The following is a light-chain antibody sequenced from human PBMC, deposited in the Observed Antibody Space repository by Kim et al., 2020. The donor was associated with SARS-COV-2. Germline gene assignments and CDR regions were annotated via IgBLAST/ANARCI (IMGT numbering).Light chain of an antibody. Sequence: QRVTISCSGSRSSIGAGFDVHWDQQLPGTAPQRLIYDNLNRPSGVPDRFSGSKSGTSASLAITGLQAQDEADYYCQSYDNSLSGYVFGTGTKVTVL. CDR1: RSSIGAGFD. V-gene: IGLV1-40*01. J-gene: IGLJ1*01. CDR3: QSYDNSLSGYV. CDR2: DNL.